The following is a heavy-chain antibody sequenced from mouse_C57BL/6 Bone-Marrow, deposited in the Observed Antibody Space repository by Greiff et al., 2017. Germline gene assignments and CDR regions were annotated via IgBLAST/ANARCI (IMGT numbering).Heavy chain of an antibody. V-gene: IGHV1-54*01. J-gene: IGHJ4*01. CDR2: ITPGSGGP. D-gene: IGHD1-1*01. CDR3: AREGGYYYGRRYWDGAMDY. Sequence: QVQLQQSGAELVRPGTSVKVSCKASGYAFPNYLIAWVKPRPGQGLEWIGVITPGSGGPNYNEKFKGTAPLTAANSSSPAYMQLSSLTSEDSAVYFCAREGGYYYGRRYWDGAMDYWGQGTSVTVSS. CDR1: GYAFPNYL.